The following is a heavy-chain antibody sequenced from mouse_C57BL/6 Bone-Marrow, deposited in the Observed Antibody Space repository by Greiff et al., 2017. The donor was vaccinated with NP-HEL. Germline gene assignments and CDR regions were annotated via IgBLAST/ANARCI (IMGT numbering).Heavy chain of an antibody. D-gene: IGHD2-3*01. CDR1: GYTFTSYG. CDR3: AREKWLLHAY. CDR2: IYPRSGNT. V-gene: IGHV1-81*01. J-gene: IGHJ3*01. Sequence: QVQLKESGAELARPGASVKLSCKASGYTFTSYGISWVKQRTGQGLEWIGEIYPRSGNTYYNEKFKGKATLTADKSSSTAYMELRSLTSEDSAVYFCAREKWLLHAYWGRGTLVTVSA.